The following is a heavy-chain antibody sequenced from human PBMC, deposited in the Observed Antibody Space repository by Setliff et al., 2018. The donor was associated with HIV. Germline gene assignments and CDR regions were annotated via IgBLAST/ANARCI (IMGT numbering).Heavy chain of an antibody. CDR1: GGSISSYY. Sequence: PSETLSLTCTVSGGSISSYYWSWIRQPPGKGLEWIGYIYTSGSTNYNPSLKSRLTMSVDTSKNQFSLQLTSVTAADTAVYYCVNPSGAMGDFDSWGQGTLVTVSS. V-gene: IGHV4-4*08. CDR3: VNPSGAMGDFDS. J-gene: IGHJ4*02. CDR2: IYTSGST. D-gene: IGHD3-16*01.